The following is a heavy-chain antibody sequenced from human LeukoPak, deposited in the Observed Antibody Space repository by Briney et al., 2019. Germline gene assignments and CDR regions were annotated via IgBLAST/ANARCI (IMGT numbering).Heavy chain of an antibody. Sequence: GGSLRLSCAASGFTFSSYAMSWVRQAPGKGLEWVSSVSGSGSHTYYADSVKGRFTISRDNSKNTLYLQMDGLRAEDAAVYYCAKDERGYDCYFDYWGQGALVTVSS. V-gene: IGHV3-23*01. CDR2: VSGSGSHT. J-gene: IGHJ4*02. CDR1: GFTFSSYA. CDR3: AKDERGYDCYFDY. D-gene: IGHD5-12*01.